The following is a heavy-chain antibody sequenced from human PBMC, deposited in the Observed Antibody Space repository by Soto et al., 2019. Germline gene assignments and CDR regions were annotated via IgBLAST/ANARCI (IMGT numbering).Heavy chain of an antibody. CDR2: ISSGGSSI. V-gene: IGHV3-11*01. D-gene: IGHD3-10*01. CDR3: ASLAIGTIIRGAPDF. J-gene: IGHJ4*02. CDR1: GFTFSDYY. Sequence: GGSLRLSCAASGFTFSDYYMSWIGQAPGKGLEWVSYISSGGSSIYYADSVKGRFTISRDNAKNSLYLQMNSLRAEDTAMYYCASLAIGTIIRGAPDFWGQGTLVTVSS.